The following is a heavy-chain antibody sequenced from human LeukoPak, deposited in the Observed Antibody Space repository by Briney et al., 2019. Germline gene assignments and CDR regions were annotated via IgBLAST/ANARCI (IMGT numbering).Heavy chain of an antibody. CDR3: SKKGQNEDYGKPD. D-gene: IGHD4-17*01. CDR1: GFTFSSYS. CDR2: ISRNSGDYT. Sequence: GGSLRLSCAASGFTFSSYSMNWFRQAPGKGLECVASISRNSGDYTLYAASVKGRFTISRDNSRSTLYLQMNSLRAEDTAVYYCSKKGQNEDYGKPDWGQGTLVTVSS. V-gene: IGHV3-23*01. J-gene: IGHJ4*02.